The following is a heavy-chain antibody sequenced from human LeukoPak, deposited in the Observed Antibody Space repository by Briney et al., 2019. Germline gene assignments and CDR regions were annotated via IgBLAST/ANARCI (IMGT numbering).Heavy chain of an antibody. V-gene: IGHV3-30-3*01. CDR2: ISYDGSNK. D-gene: IGHD4-17*01. CDR3: TRDDHGMTTVTTLDY. Sequence: PGGSLRLSCVASGFTFSSYAMYWVRQAPGKGLEWVAVISYDGSNKYYADSVKGRFTISRDNSKNTLYLQMNSLRTDDTAVYYCTRDDHGMTTVTTLDYWGQGTLVTVSS. J-gene: IGHJ4*02. CDR1: GFTFSSYA.